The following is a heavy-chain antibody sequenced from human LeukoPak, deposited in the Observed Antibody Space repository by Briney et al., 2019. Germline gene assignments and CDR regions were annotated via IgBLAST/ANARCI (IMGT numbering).Heavy chain of an antibody. CDR3: ARAYDDGGLDY. V-gene: IGHV4-4*07. CDR2: IYTSGST. J-gene: IGHJ4*02. D-gene: IGHD3-16*01. CDR1: GGSISSYY. Sequence: PSGTLSLTCTVSGGSISSYYWSWIRQPAGKGLEWIGRIYTSGSTNYNPSLKSRVTMSVGTSKNQLSLKLSSVTAADTAVYYCARAYDDGGLDYWGQGTLVTVSS.